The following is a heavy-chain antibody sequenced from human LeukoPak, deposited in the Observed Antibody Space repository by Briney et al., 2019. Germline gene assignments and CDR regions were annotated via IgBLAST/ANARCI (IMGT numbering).Heavy chain of an antibody. Sequence: GGSLRLSCAASGFTLGAMSWLRQAPGKGLEWVSTIGDSGGSTYYADSVKGRFTISRDNSKNTLYLQMNSLRAEDSAVYYCAKYRGFGDSYDSWGQGTLVTVSS. J-gene: IGHJ4*02. CDR2: IGDSGGST. CDR3: AKYRGFGDSYDS. V-gene: IGHV3-23*01. D-gene: IGHD3-10*01. CDR1: GFTLGAM.